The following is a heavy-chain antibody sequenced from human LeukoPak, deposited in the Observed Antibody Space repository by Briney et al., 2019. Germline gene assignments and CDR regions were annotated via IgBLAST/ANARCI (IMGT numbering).Heavy chain of an antibody. Sequence: PSETLSLTCTVSGGSISGYYWNWIRQPPGKGLEWIGEINHSGSTNYNPSLKSRVTISVDTSKNQFSLKLSSVTAADTAVYYCARGKRGYSSSWYDYWGQGTLVTVSS. CDR1: GGSISGYY. CDR3: ARGKRGYSSSWYDY. CDR2: INHSGST. J-gene: IGHJ4*02. V-gene: IGHV4-34*01. D-gene: IGHD6-13*01.